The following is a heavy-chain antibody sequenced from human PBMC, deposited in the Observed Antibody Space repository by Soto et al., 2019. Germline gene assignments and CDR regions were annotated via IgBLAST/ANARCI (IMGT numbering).Heavy chain of an antibody. CDR1: GFTFSRYA. CDR3: LRDDQWAFDV. J-gene: IGHJ3*01. V-gene: IGHV3-48*02. CDR2: ISVGGGSI. Sequence: EVHLVESGGGLVQPRRSLRISCAASGFTFSRYAMNWVRQAPGKGLEWVSYISVGGGSIFYADSVKGRFTISRDDAQNSVYLQMNTLRDEDTALYYCLRDDQWAFDVWGQGTMVIVSS. D-gene: IGHD6-19*01.